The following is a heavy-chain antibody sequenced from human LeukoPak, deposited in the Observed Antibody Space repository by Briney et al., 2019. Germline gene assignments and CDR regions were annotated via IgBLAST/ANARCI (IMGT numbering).Heavy chain of an antibody. V-gene: IGHV3-30*02. J-gene: IGHJ4*02. CDR1: GFTFSSYG. D-gene: IGHD2-2*01. CDR2: IRYDGSNK. CDR3: AKAPGVVPAAGAD. Sequence: GGSLRLSCAASGFTFSSYGMHWVRQAPGKGLEWVAFIRYDGSNKYYADSVEGRFTISRDNSKNTLYLQMNSLRAEDTAVYYCAKAPGVVPAAGADWGQGTLVTVSS.